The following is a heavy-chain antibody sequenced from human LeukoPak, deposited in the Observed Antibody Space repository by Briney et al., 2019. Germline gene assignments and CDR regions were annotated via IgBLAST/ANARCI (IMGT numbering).Heavy chain of an antibody. CDR2: IYYSGST. CDR3: ASMTTVSNYYYYYMDV. Sequence: SETLSLTCTVSGGSISSSSYYLGWIRQPPGKGLEWIGSIYYSGSTYYNPSLKSRVTISVDTSKNQFSLKLSSVTAADTAVYYCASMTTVSNYYYYYMDVWGKGTTVTVSS. V-gene: IGHV4-39*01. J-gene: IGHJ6*03. CDR1: GGSISSSSYY. D-gene: IGHD4-11*01.